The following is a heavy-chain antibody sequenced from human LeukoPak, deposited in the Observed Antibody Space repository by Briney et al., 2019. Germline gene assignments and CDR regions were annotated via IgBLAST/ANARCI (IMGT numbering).Heavy chain of an antibody. V-gene: IGHV5-51*01. Sequence: GESLKISCKGSGYSFTSYWIGWVRQMPGKGLEWMGIIYPGDSDTRYSPSFQGQVTISADKSISTAYLQWSSLKASDTAMYYCARQGDYDYVWGKGRAAFDIWGQGTMVTVSS. CDR2: IYPGDSDT. D-gene: IGHD3-16*01. J-gene: IGHJ3*02. CDR3: ARQGDYDYVWGKGRAAFDI. CDR1: GYSFTSYW.